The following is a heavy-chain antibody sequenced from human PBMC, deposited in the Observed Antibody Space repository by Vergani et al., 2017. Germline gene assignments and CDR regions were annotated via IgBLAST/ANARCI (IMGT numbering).Heavy chain of an antibody. D-gene: IGHD1-26*01. J-gene: IGHJ4*02. CDR2: MNPNSGNT. V-gene: IGHV1-8*01. CDR3: ARGVGATIFDY. CDR1: GYTFTSYD. Sequence: QVQLVQSGAEVKKPGASVKVSCKASGYTFTSYDINWVRQATGQGLEWMGWMNPNSGNTGYAQKLQGRVTMTTDTSTSTAYMELRSLRSDDTAVYYCARGVGATIFDYWGQGTLVTVSS.